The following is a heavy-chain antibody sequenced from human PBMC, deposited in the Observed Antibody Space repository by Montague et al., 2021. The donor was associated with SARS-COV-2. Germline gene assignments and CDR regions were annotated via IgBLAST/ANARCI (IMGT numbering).Heavy chain of an antibody. V-gene: IGHV4-61*02. D-gene: IGHD1-1*01. Sequence: TLSLTCTVSGASITGGDWNWSRLQPRAGKGLDGVVRINTRRDTKSNPSISSRVTMLMDTSQNQFSLNLGTVTAAATAVYYCARAGGGTTWYFDNWGQGTLVTVSS. J-gene: IGHJ4*02. CDR1: GASITGGD. CDR3: ARAGGGTTWYFDN. CDR2: INTRRDT.